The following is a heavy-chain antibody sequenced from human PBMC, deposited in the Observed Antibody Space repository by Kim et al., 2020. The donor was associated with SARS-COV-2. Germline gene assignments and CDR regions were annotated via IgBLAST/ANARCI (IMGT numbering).Heavy chain of an antibody. CDR2: INHSGST. V-gene: IGHV4-34*01. CDR1: GGSFSGYY. D-gene: IGHD3-22*01. J-gene: IGHJ4*02. CDR3: ARVNYYDSSGYYVSGFDY. Sequence: SETLSLTCAVYGGSFSGYYWSWIRQPPGKGLEWIGEINHSGSTNYNPSLKSRVTISVDTSKNQFSLKLSSVTAADTAVYYCARVNYYDSSGYYVSGFDYWGQGTLVTVSS.